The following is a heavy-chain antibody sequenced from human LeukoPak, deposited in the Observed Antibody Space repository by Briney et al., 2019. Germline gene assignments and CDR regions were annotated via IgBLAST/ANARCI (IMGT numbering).Heavy chain of an antibody. CDR2: IKEDGRLQ. V-gene: IGHV3-7*01. CDR3: GRVGRGRSWEDY. Sequence: AGGSLRLSCAASGFSFTSHWMTWLRQARGKGLEWVAHIKEDGRLQYYVDSVKGRFTVSRDNAQNSLFLQMHSLRAEDTAVYYCGRVGRGRSWEDYWGQGTLVTDSS. D-gene: IGHD1-26*01. J-gene: IGHJ4*02. CDR1: GFSFTSHW.